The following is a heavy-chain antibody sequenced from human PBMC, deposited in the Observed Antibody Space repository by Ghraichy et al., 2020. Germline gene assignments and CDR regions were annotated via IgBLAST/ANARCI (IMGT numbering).Heavy chain of an antibody. V-gene: IGHV3-23*01. D-gene: IGHD1-26*01. Sequence: GSLRLSCAASGFSFGSHAMNWVRQAPGKGLEWVSVISGGGHTTYYADSVKGRFSISRDNSKNTLFLQMNSLRAEDTAVYYCAKDKGVVGASRRAFDIWGQGTMVTVSS. CDR3: AKDKGVVGASRRAFDI. J-gene: IGHJ3*02. CDR1: GFSFGSHA. CDR2: ISGGGHTT.